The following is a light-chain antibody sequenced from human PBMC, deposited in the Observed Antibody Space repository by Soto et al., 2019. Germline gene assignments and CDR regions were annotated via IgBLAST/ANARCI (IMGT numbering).Light chain of an antibody. CDR3: SSYTSSSTRV. CDR2: EVS. V-gene: IGLV2-14*01. J-gene: IGLJ3*02. CDR1: SSDVGGYNY. Sequence: QSVLTQPACVSGSPGQSITISCTGTSSDVGGYNYVSWYQQHPGKAPKLIIYEVSNRPSGVSNRFSGSKSGNTASLTISGLQAEDEADYYCSSYTSSSTRVFGGGTQLTVL.